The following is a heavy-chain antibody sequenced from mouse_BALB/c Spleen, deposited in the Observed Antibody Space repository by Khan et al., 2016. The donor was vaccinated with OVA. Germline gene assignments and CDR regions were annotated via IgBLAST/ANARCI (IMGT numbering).Heavy chain of an antibody. D-gene: IGHD2-2*01. CDR2: IDPFSGGN. V-gene: IGHV1S135*01. CDR1: GYSFTTYY. Sequence: VQLQQSGPELMKPGASVKISCNASGYSFTTYYIHWVMQSHEKSLEWIGYIDPFSGGNTYNQQFKGKATLTVDKSSSTSYIHLSNLTSEDSAVYYCARHGYVAWFTYWGQGTLVTVSA. J-gene: IGHJ3*01. CDR3: ARHGYVAWFTY.